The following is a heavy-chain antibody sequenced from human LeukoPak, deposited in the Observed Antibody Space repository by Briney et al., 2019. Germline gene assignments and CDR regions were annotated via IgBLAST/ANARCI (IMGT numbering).Heavy chain of an antibody. CDR3: ARDQFGGESGIRFWPEPNYYYGMDV. D-gene: IGHD3-10*01. J-gene: IGHJ6*02. CDR1: GYTFTSYD. CDR2: INPSGGST. V-gene: IGHV1-46*01. Sequence: ASVKVSCKASGYTFTSYDINWVRQAPGQGLEWMGIINPSGGSTSYAQKFQGRVTMTRDTSTSTVYMELSSLRSEDTAVYYCARDQFGGESGIRFWPEPNYYYGMDVWGQGTTVTVSS.